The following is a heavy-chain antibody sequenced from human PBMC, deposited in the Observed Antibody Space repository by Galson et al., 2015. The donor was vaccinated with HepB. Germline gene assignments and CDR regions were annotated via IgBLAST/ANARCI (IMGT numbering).Heavy chain of an antibody. D-gene: IGHD3-3*01. CDR2: ISNDGTNQ. CDR3: AKDQGVVRMIDY. Sequence: SLRLSCAASGFTFETYWMSWVRQAPGKGLEWVAVISNDGTNQFYGDSVQGRFTISRDNSRNTLYLQMNSLRAEDTAVFYCAKDQGVVRMIDYWGQGTLLTVSS. J-gene: IGHJ4*02. CDR1: GFTFETYW. V-gene: IGHV3-30*18.